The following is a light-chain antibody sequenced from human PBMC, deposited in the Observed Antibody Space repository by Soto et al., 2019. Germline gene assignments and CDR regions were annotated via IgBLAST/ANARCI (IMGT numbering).Light chain of an antibody. J-gene: IGKJ1*01. CDR1: QDIGYH. CDR2: SAS. V-gene: IGKV1-17*03. CDR3: QLHTTYPRP. Sequence: DIHLTQSPSAMSAAVGDRVTITCRASQDIGYHLGWFQQKPGKAPKRLIYSASSLDSGVPLRLSATGSGTEFTFTISSLQPEDFATYYCQLHTTYPRPFGQGTKVDIK.